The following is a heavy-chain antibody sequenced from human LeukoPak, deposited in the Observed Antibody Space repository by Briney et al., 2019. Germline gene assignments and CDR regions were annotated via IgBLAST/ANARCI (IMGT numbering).Heavy chain of an antibody. Sequence: GSLRLSCAASGFTFSSYGMHWVRQAPGKGLEWVAVIWYDGSNKYYADSVKGRFTISRDNSKNTLYLQMNSLRAEDTAVYYCAKEDYYDSSGYVDYWGQGTLVTVSS. CDR3: AKEDYYDSSGYVDY. V-gene: IGHV3-30*02. CDR1: GFTFSSYG. D-gene: IGHD3-22*01. CDR2: IWYDGSNK. J-gene: IGHJ4*02.